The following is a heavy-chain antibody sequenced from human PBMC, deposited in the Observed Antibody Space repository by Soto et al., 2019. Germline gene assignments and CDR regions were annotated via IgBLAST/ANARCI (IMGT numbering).Heavy chain of an antibody. J-gene: IGHJ4*02. CDR2: INPSGGST. CDR3: AREGNGYNLGPSVDFDY. Sequence: QVQLVQSGAEVKKPGASVKVSCKASGYTFTSYYMHWVRQAPGQGLEWMGVINPSGGSTDYAQKFQGRVTMTRDTSTSTVYMDLSSLRSEDTAMFYCAREGNGYNLGPSVDFDYWGQGTLVTVSS. CDR1: GYTFTSYY. V-gene: IGHV1-46*01. D-gene: IGHD5-12*01.